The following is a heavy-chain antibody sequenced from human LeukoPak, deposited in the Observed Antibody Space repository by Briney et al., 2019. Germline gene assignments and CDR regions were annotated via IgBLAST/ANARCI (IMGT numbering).Heavy chain of an antibody. D-gene: IGHD1-26*01. Sequence: GGSLRLSCAASGFTFNSYSMNWVRQAPGKGPEWVSSISSSSSYIYYADPVKGRFTISRDNAKNSLYLQMNSLRAEDTAVYYCARDGRGSSGAFDIWGQGTMVTVSS. CDR1: GFTFNSYS. J-gene: IGHJ3*02. CDR3: ARDGRGSSGAFDI. CDR2: ISSSSSYI. V-gene: IGHV3-21*01.